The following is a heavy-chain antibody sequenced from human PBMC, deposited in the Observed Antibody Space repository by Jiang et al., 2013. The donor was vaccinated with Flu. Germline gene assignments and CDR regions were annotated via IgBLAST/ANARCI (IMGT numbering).Heavy chain of an antibody. CDR1: GFTFSSYA. J-gene: IGHJ4*02. CDR3: AKDVSSRRPPFQGLLDY. D-gene: IGHD6-19*01. Sequence: VQLLESGGGLVQPGGSLRLSCAASGFTFSSYAMNWVRQAPGKGLAWVSYISVTGGSAYYADSVKGRFTISRDNSKNTLYLQMNSPRAEDTAVYYCAKDVSSRRPPFQGLLDYWGQG. CDR2: ISVTGGSA. V-gene: IGHV3-23*01.